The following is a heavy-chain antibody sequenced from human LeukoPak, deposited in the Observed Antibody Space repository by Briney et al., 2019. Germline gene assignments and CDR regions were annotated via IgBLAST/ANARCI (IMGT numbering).Heavy chain of an antibody. CDR3: ARPQRGYYPYDGFDS. V-gene: IGHV4-59*01. J-gene: IGHJ3*02. D-gene: IGHD3-3*01. Sequence: SEPLSLTCAVSGVPISSYFWSWLRQPPGEGLEWIGFIYYSGSNNYNPSLESRVTISVDTSKKQFSLKLRAVPAADTAVYYCARPQRGYYPYDGFDSWGQGTMVTDCS. CDR1: GVPISSYF. CDR2: IYYSGSN.